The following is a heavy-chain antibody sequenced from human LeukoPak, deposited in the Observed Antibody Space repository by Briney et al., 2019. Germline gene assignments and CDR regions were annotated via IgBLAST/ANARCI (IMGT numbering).Heavy chain of an antibody. J-gene: IGHJ3*02. Sequence: GGSLRLSCAASGFTFSNAWMSWVRQAPGKGLEWVGRIKSKTDGGTTDYAAPVKGRFTISRDDSKNTLYLQMNSPKTEDTAMYYCTRTYDFWSGYPTSDAFDIWGQGTMVTVSS. V-gene: IGHV3-15*01. CDR1: GFTFSNAW. CDR3: TRTYDFWSGYPTSDAFDI. D-gene: IGHD3-3*01. CDR2: IKSKTDGGTT.